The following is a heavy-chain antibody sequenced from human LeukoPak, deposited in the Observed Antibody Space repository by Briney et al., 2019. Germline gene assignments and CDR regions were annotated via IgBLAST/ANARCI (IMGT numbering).Heavy chain of an antibody. CDR3: ARLPPGVGGMDV. CDR2: IYYSGST. V-gene: IGHV4-59*01. CDR1: GGSISSYY. J-gene: IGHJ6*03. Sequence: SETLSLXCTVSGGSISSYYWSWIRQPPGKGLEWIGYIYYSGSTNYNPSLKSRVTISVDTSKNQFSLKLSSVTAADTAVYYCARLPPGVGGMDVWGKRTTVTVSS. D-gene: IGHD1-26*01.